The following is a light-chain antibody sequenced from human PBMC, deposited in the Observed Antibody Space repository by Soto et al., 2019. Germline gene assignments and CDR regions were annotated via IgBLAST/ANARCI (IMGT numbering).Light chain of an antibody. V-gene: IGKV1-5*03. CDR3: QQYNTYAT. J-gene: IGKJ2*01. Sequence: DIQMTQSPSTLSASVGDRVTITCRASQSISSWLAWYQQKPGKAPKLLIYKASSLESGVPSRFSGSGSGTEFILTISCLQPEDFAAYYCQQYNTYATFGQGTKVEIK. CDR2: KAS. CDR1: QSISSW.